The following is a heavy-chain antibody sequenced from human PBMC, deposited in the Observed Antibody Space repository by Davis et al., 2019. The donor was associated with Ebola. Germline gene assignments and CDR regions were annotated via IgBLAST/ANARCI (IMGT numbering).Heavy chain of an antibody. CDR3: ARRNSGWYFDL. D-gene: IGHD6-19*01. CDR1: GGSVSSGSYY. CDR2: IYYSGST. J-gene: IGHJ2*01. Sequence: MPSETLSLTCTVSGGSVSSGSYYWSWIRQPPGKGLEWIGYIYYSGSTNYNPSLKSRVTISVDTSKNQFSLKLSSVTAADTAVYYCARRNSGWYFDLWGRGTLVTVSS. V-gene: IGHV4-61*01.